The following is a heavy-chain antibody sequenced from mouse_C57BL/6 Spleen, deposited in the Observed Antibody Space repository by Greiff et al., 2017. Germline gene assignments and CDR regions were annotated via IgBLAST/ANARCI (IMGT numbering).Heavy chain of an antibody. J-gene: IGHJ3*01. V-gene: IGHV1-85*01. Sequence: VQLQQSGPELVKPGASVKLSCKASGYTFTSYDINWVKPTPGQGLEWIGWIYPRDGSTKYNEKFKGKATLTVDTSSSTVYMELHSLTSDDSAVYCCARPLYDGYFAYCGQGTLVTVSA. D-gene: IGHD2-3*01. CDR1: GYTFTSYD. CDR3: ARPLYDGYFAY. CDR2: IYPRDGST.